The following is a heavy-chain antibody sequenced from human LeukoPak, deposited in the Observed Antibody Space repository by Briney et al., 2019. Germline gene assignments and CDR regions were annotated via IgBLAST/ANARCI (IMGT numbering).Heavy chain of an antibody. CDR1: GYTFTGYY. D-gene: IGHD6-13*01. CDR2: INPNSGGT. CDR3: ARGGRYSSSWPDIDY. V-gene: IGHV1-2*02. Sequence: ASVRVSCRASGYTFTGYYMHWVRQAPGQGLEWMGWINPNSGGTNYAQKFQGRVTMTRDTSISTAYMELSRLRSDDTAVYYCARGGRYSSSWPDIDYWGQGTLVT. J-gene: IGHJ4*02.